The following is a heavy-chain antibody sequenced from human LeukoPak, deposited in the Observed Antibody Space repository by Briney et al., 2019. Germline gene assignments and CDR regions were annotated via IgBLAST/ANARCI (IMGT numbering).Heavy chain of an antibody. V-gene: IGHV3-66*01. J-gene: IGHJ4*02. Sequence: PGGSLRLSCAASGFSFNSYAMTWVRQAPGKGLEWVSVILGGGGTYYADSVKGRFTISRDNSKSTLYLQMNSLRAEDTAVYYCARGLVLTYYYFESWGQGTLVTVSS. CDR1: GFSFNSYA. CDR3: ARGLVLTYYYFES. D-gene: IGHD2-8*02. CDR2: ILGGGGT.